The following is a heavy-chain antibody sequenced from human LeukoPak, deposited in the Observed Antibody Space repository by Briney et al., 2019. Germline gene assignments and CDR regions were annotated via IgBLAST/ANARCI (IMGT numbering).Heavy chain of an antibody. V-gene: IGHV3-33*01. CDR3: ARDGGFCTNGVCFFDY. CDR2: IWYDGSNK. D-gene: IGHD2-8*01. CDR1: GFTFSSYG. J-gene: IGHJ4*02. Sequence: PGRSLRLSCAASGFTFSSYGMHWVRQAPGKGLEWVAVIWYDGSNKYYADSVKGRFIISRDNAKNTLFLQMNSLRAEDTAVYYCARDGGFCTNGVCFFDYWGQGTLVTVSS.